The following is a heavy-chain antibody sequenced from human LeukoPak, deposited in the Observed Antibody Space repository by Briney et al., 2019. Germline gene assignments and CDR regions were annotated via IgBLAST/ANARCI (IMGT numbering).Heavy chain of an antibody. Sequence: SETLSLTCTVSGGSISSYYWSWIRQPPGKGLEWIGYIYYSGSTNYNPSLKSRVTISVDTSKNQFSLKLSSVTAADTAVYYCARAMSSGWHYFDYWGQGALVTVSS. CDR2: IYYSGST. V-gene: IGHV4-59*01. J-gene: IGHJ4*02. CDR1: GGSISSYY. CDR3: ARAMSSGWHYFDY. D-gene: IGHD6-19*01.